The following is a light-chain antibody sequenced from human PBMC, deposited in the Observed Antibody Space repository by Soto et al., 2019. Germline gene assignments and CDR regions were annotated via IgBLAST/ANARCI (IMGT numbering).Light chain of an antibody. CDR2: AAS. CDR3: QQANTFPLT. J-gene: IGKJ4*01. V-gene: IGKV1-12*01. Sequence: DIQMTQSPSSVSASVGDRVTITCRASQGISTWLAWYQQKPGKAPNLLIYAASSLQSGVPTRFSGSGSGTDFTLTSSSLQADDYVTYYCQQANTFPLTFGGGTLVEIK. CDR1: QGISTW.